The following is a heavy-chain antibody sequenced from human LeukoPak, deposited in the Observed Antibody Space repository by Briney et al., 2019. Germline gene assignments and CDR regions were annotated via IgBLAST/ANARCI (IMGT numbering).Heavy chain of an antibody. V-gene: IGHV4-4*07. D-gene: IGHD1-26*01. Sequence: SETLSLTCTVSGGSISSYYWSWIRQPAGKGLEWIGRIYTSGSTNYNPSLKSRVTMSVDTSKNQFSLKLSSVTAADTAVYYCARLIAGATRYYYGMDVWGQGTTVTVSS. CDR2: IYTSGST. CDR3: ARLIAGATRYYYGMDV. CDR1: GGSISSYY. J-gene: IGHJ6*02.